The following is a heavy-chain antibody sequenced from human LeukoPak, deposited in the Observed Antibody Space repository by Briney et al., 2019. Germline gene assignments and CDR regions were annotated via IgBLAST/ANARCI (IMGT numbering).Heavy chain of an antibody. CDR1: GFTFSSYA. Sequence: GGSLRLSCAASGFTFSSYAMHWVRQAPGKGLEWVAVMSYDGSNKYYADSVKGRFTISRDNSKNTLYLQMNSLRAEDTAVYYCACSWYLVQPFDYWGQGTLVTVSS. CDR3: ACSWYLVQPFDY. CDR2: MSYDGSNK. V-gene: IGHV3-30-3*01. D-gene: IGHD6-13*01. J-gene: IGHJ4*02.